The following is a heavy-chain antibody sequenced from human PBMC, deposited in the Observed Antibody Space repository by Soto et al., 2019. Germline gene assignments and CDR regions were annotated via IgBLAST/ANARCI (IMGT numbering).Heavy chain of an antibody. CDR1: GLTFSTSW. CDR3: ATANTPYAFDM. V-gene: IGHV3-7*01. Sequence: GGSLRLSCTASGLTFSTSWLTGVRQAPGEGLEWVSNIHPAGNVQHYADSVKERFTISRDNAKNSVFLQMSGLRVEDTAVYYCATANTPYAFDMWGQGTTVPVSS. CDR2: IHPAGNVQ. J-gene: IGHJ3*02.